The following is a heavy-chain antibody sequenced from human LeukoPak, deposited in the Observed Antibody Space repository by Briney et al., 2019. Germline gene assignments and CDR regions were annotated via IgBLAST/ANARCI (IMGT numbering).Heavy chain of an antibody. CDR2: ISGSGGST. CDR1: GFTFSSYA. V-gene: IGHV3-23*01. D-gene: IGHD6-19*01. CDR3: ARDYSGWYVFDY. Sequence: GGSLRLSCAASGFTFSSYAMSWVRQAPGKGLEWVSAISGSGGSTYYADSVKGRFTISRDNSKNTLYLQMNSLRAEDTAVYYCARDYSGWYVFDYWGQGTLVAVSS. J-gene: IGHJ4*02.